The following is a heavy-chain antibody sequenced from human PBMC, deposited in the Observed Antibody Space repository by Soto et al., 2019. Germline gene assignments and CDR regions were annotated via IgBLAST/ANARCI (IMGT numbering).Heavy chain of an antibody. V-gene: IGHV1-46*01. D-gene: IGHD6-19*01. CDR1: GYTFTSYY. Sequence: QVQLVQSGAEVKKPGASVKVSCKASGYTFTSYYMHWVRQAPGQGLEWMGIINPSGGSTSYAQKFQGRVTMTRDTSTSTVYMELSSLRSEDTAVYYCARDGVFGAVADNDAFDIWCQGTMVTVSS. CDR2: INPSGGST. CDR3: ARDGVFGAVADNDAFDI. J-gene: IGHJ3*02.